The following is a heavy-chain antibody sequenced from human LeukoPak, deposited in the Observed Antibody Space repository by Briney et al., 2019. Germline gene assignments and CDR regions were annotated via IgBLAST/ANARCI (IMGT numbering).Heavy chain of an antibody. Sequence: ASVKVSCKASGYTFTSYGISWVRQAPGQGLEWMGWISAYNGNTNYAQKLQGRVTMTTDTSTSTAYMELRSLRSEDTAVYYCATGLAAAGTKTPLLDYWGQGTLVTVSS. D-gene: IGHD6-13*01. CDR1: GYTFTSYG. J-gene: IGHJ4*02. V-gene: IGHV1-18*01. CDR2: ISAYNGNT. CDR3: ATGLAAAGTKTPLLDY.